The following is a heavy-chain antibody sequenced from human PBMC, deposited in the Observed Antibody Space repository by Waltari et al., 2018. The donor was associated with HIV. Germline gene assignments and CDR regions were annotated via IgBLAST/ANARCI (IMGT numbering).Heavy chain of an antibody. D-gene: IGHD3-10*01. V-gene: IGHV3-9*01. CDR3: AKDRSGNYYNPWFDP. CDR1: GFPFDDYA. Sequence: EVQLVESGGGLVQPGRSLRLSCAASGFPFDDYAMHWLRQVPGDGLEWGSGSRWNGGGIGYADSVKGRVTNSRDNAKNSLYLQMNSLRGEDTAMYYCAKDRSGNYYNPWFDPWGQGTLVTVSS. J-gene: IGHJ5*02. CDR2: SRWNGGGI.